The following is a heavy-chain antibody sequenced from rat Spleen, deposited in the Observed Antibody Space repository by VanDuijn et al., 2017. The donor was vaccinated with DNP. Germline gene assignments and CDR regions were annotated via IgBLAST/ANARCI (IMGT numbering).Heavy chain of an antibody. D-gene: IGHD1-12*02. Sequence: QVQLKESGPGLVQPSQTLSLTCSVSGFSLSSYTVSWVRQPPGKGLEWIAAMLSGGSRYYNSALKSRLSISRDTSKSQVFLKMNSLQPEDTGTYYCARHGYFDYWGQGVMVTVSS. CDR2: MLSGGSR. CDR1: GFSLSSYT. J-gene: IGHJ2*01. V-gene: IGHV2-6*01. CDR3: ARHGYFDY.